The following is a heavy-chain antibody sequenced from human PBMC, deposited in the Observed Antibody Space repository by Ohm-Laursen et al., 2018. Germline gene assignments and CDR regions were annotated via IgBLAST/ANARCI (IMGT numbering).Heavy chain of an antibody. CDR3: ARYSNYQHFDY. CDR2: IYYSGST. V-gene: IGHV4-31*01. CDR1: GGSISSGGYY. J-gene: IGHJ4*02. Sequence: SQTLSLTCTVSGGSISSGGYYWSWIRQHPGKGLEWIGYIYYSGSTYYNPSLKSLVTISVDTSKNQFSLKLNSVTAADTAVYYCARYSNYQHFDYWGQGTLVTVSS. D-gene: IGHD4-11*01.